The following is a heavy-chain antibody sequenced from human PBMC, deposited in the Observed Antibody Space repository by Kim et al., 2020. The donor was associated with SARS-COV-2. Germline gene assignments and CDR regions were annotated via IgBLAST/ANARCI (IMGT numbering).Heavy chain of an antibody. CDR3: ARSYCSGGSCYWGWFDP. J-gene: IGHJ5*02. CDR2: IYYSGST. D-gene: IGHD2-15*01. CDR1: GGSISSYY. V-gene: IGHV4-59*08. Sequence: SETLSLTCTVSGGSISSYYWSWIRQPPGKGLEWIGYIYYSGSTNYNPSLKSRVTISVDTSKNQFSLKLSSVTAADTAVYYCARSYCSGGSCYWGWFDPWGQGTLVTVSS.